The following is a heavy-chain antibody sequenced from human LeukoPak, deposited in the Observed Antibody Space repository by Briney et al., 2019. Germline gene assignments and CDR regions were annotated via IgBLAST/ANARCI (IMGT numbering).Heavy chain of an antibody. CDR1: GFTFSSYE. J-gene: IGHJ4*02. V-gene: IGHV3-48*03. CDR2: ISSSGSTI. Sequence: PGGSLRLSCAASGFTFSSYEMNWVRQAPGKGLEWVSYISSSGSTIYYADSVKGRFTISRDNSKNTLYLQMNSLRAEDTAVYYCAKESLGATIQYYFDYWGQGTLVTVSS. CDR3: AKESLGATIQYYFDY. D-gene: IGHD1-26*01.